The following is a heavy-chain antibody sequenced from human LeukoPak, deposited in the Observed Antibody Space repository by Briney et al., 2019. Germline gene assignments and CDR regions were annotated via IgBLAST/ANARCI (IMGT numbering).Heavy chain of an antibody. Sequence: APVKVSCKASGYTFTGYYMHWVRQAPGQGLEWMGWINPNSGGTNYAQKFQGRVTMTRDTSISTAYMELSRLRSDDTAVYYCARHGYYDSSGSYYFDYWGQGTLVTVSS. CDR1: GYTFTGYY. J-gene: IGHJ4*02. CDR2: INPNSGGT. D-gene: IGHD3-22*01. V-gene: IGHV1-2*02. CDR3: ARHGYYDSSGSYYFDY.